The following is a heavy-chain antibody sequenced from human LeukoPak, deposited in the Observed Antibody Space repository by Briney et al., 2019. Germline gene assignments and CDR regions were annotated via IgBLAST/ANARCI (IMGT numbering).Heavy chain of an antibody. V-gene: IGHV4-59*01. J-gene: IGHJ6*04. CDR3: ARRMVVDSGRNYYYYGMDV. CDR2: IYYSGNT. Sequence: SETLSLTCTVSGGSISSYYWSWLRQPPGKGLEWIGYIYYSGNTNYNPSLKSRVTISVDTSKNQFSLKLSSVTAADTAVYYCARRMVVDSGRNYYYYGMDVWGKGTTVTVSS. D-gene: IGHD3-10*01. CDR1: GGSISSYY.